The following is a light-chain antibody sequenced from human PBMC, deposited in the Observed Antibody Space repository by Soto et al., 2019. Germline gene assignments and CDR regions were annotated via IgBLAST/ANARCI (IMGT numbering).Light chain of an antibody. V-gene: IGKV1-33*01. J-gene: IGKJ3*01. Sequence: DIQMTQSPSSLSASVGDRVTITCQASQDISNFLNWYQHKSGKSPKLLINDTSNLETGVPSRVGGSGSSAYFTVTINCLQTRDVATYYCQQYDSLPRAFGPGTKV. CDR3: QQYDSLPRA. CDR1: QDISNF. CDR2: DTS.